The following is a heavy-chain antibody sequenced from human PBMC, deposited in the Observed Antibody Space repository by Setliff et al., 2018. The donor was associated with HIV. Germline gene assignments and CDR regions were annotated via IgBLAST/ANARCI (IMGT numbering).Heavy chain of an antibody. Sequence: ASVKVSCKASGYTFTSDYLHWVRQAPGQGLEWMGMINPSGGSASYAQKFQGRVTMSRDTSTSTVYMELSSLRSEETAVYYCARDYFDSSAYHYGFGAFDIWGQGTMVTVS. J-gene: IGHJ3*02. V-gene: IGHV1-46*01. D-gene: IGHD3-22*01. CDR1: GYTFTSDY. CDR2: INPSGGSA. CDR3: ARDYFDSSAYHYGFGAFDI.